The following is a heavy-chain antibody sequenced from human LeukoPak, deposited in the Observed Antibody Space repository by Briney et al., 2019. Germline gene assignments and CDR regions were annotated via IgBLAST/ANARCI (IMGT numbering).Heavy chain of an antibody. CDR2: IYYSGST. J-gene: IGHJ4*02. D-gene: IGHD2-2*01. CDR1: GGSISSYY. Sequence: PSETLSLTXTVPGGSISSYYWSWIRQPPGKGLEWIGYIYYSGSTNYNPSLKSRVTISVDTSKNQFSLKLSSVTAADTAVYYCARGRGKGLSDYWGQGTLVTVSS. CDR3: ARGRGKGLSDY. V-gene: IGHV4-59*01.